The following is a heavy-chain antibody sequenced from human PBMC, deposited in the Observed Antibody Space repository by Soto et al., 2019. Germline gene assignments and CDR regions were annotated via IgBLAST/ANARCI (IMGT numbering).Heavy chain of an antibody. J-gene: IGHJ6*02. CDR2: IIPIFGTA. CDR3: ARGAEVVVVAATPYYYGMDV. D-gene: IGHD2-15*01. CDR1: GGTFSSYA. V-gene: IGHV1-69*13. Sequence: ASVKVSCKASGGTFSSYAISWVRQAPGQGLEWMGGIIPIFGTANYAQKFQGRVTITADESTSTAYMELSSLRSEDTAVYYCARGAEVVVVAATPYYYGMDVWGQGTTVTVSS.